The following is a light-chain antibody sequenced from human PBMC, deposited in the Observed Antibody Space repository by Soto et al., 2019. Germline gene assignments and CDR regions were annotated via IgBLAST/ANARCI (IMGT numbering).Light chain of an antibody. Sequence: QSALTQPASVSGSPGQSLTISCTGTSSDVGGYNYVSWYQQHPGKAPKRMIYYVSNRPSGVSNRFSGSKSGNTASLTISGLQAEDEADYYCSSYTSSSTLYGFGTVAKLTVL. J-gene: IGLJ1*01. CDR1: SSDVGGYNY. V-gene: IGLV2-14*01. CDR2: YVS. CDR3: SSYTSSSTLYG.